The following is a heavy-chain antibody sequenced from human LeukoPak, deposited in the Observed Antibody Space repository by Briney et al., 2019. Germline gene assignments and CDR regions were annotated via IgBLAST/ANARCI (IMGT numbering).Heavy chain of an antibody. CDR3: AKRMAVPRAEYFQH. CDR2: ISYDGSNK. J-gene: IGHJ1*01. V-gene: IGHV3-30*18. Sequence: GGSLRLSCAASGFTFSTYGMHWVRQAPGKGLEWVAVISYDGSNKYYADSVKGRFTISRDNSKNTLYLQMNSLRAEDTAVYYCAKRMAVPRAEYFQHWGQGTLVTVSS. D-gene: IGHD1-1*01. CDR1: GFTFSTYG.